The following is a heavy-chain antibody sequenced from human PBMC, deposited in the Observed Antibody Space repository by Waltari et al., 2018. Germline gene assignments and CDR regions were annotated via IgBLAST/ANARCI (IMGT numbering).Heavy chain of an antibody. CDR1: GDFIARGSYY. J-gene: IGHJ4*02. CDR3: ARTLEKTYGGWYFDS. Sequence: QVQLQESGPGLVKPSQTLSLTCNVSGDFIARGSYYWSWVRQPAGRGLEWIGRIYASGSTNYNPSRKSRVTLSVDTSKNQVSLRLTSVTAADSAVYFCARTLEKTYGGWYFDSWGQGTRVTVSS. D-gene: IGHD3-10*01. V-gene: IGHV4-61*02. CDR2: IYASGST.